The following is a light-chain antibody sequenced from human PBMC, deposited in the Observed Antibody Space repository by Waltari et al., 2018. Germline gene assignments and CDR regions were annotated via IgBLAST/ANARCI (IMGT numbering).Light chain of an antibody. J-gene: IGLJ2*01. CDR2: EDK. CDR1: SGRIATNY. CDR3: QSDDDNKVI. Sequence: NFMLTQPHSVSESPGKTVTISCTRTSGRIATNYVQWYQQRPGGAPTTIIYEDKERPSGVPDRFSGSIDKSSNSASLTISELKPEDEADYYCQSDDDNKVIFGGGTKLTVL. V-gene: IGLV6-57*04.